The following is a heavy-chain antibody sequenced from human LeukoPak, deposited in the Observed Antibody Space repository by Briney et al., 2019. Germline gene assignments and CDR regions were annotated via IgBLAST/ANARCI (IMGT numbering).Heavy chain of an antibody. V-gene: IGHV5-51*01. Sequence: RGGSLKISCKGSGFSFTTYWIVWVRQMPGQGLEWMGIIYPSDSDTRYSPSFQGQVTISADKSITTAYLQWSSLKASDTAMYYCARRAADAFDIWGQGTMVTVSS. CDR1: GFSFTTYW. J-gene: IGHJ3*02. CDR3: ARRAADAFDI. CDR2: IYPSDSDT.